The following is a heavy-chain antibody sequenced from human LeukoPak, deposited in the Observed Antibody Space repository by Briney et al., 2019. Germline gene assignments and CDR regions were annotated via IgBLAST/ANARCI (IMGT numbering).Heavy chain of an antibody. CDR3: ARGVRQYYYGSGSYYPPFYYYYYMDV. Sequence: SETLSLTCAVYGGSFSGYYWSWIRQPPGKGLEWIGEINHSGSTNYNPSLKGRVTISVDTSKNQFSLKLSSVTAADTAVYYCARGVRQYYYGSGSYYPPFYYYYYMDVWGKGTTVTVSS. J-gene: IGHJ6*03. V-gene: IGHV4-34*01. D-gene: IGHD3-10*01. CDR2: INHSGST. CDR1: GGSFSGYY.